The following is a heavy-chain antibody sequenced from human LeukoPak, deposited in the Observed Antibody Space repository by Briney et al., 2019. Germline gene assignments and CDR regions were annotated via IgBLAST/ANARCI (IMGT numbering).Heavy chain of an antibody. Sequence: QSGGSLRLSCAASGFTFSNYVMSWVRQAPGKRLEWVSALTASGGTTYYGDSVKGRFTISRDNSKNTLYLQMHSLRVEDTAVYYCAKALSRVRTEGIDYWGQGTLVTVSS. D-gene: IGHD3-10*01. J-gene: IGHJ4*02. V-gene: IGHV3-23*01. CDR3: AKALSRVRTEGIDY. CDR1: GFTFSNYV. CDR2: LTASGGTT.